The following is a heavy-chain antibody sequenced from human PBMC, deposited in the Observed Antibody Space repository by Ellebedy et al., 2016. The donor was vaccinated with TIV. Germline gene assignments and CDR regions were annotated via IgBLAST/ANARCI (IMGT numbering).Heavy chain of an antibody. CDR1: GYNFSNYY. D-gene: IGHD5-18*01. CDR3: ARGEWAGMVTYYGMDV. Sequence: AASVKVSCKASGYNFSNYYIHWVRQAPGQGLEWMGIINPSGGSTGYAQKFQGRVTMTRDTSTSTVYMELSSLRSEDTAVYYCARGEWAGMVTYYGMDVWGQGTTVTVSS. CDR2: INPSGGST. J-gene: IGHJ6*02. V-gene: IGHV1-46*01.